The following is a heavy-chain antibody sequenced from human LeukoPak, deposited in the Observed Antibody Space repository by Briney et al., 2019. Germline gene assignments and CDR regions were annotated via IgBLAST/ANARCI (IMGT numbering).Heavy chain of an antibody. CDR3: ARGRNWHSGTYYGAFDY. Sequence: SETLSLTCTVSGYSINSGYYWDWIRQPPGKGQEWIGSMYHGGITYYSPFLRSRVTISVDTSKNQFSLNLSSVTAADTAVYYCARGRNWHSGTYYGAFDYWGQGVLVTVSS. CDR2: MYHGGIT. V-gene: IGHV4-38-2*02. J-gene: IGHJ4*02. CDR1: GYSINSGYY. D-gene: IGHD1-26*01.